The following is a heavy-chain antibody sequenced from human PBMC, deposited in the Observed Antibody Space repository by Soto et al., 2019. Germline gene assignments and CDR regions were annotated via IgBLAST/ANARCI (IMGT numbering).Heavy chain of an antibody. Sequence: SVKVSCKASGGTFSSYAISWVRQAPGQGLEWMGGIIPIFGTANYAQKFQGRVTITADESTSTAYMELSSLRSEDTAVYYCARDPIYSSCWYYFDYWGQGTLVTVSS. V-gene: IGHV1-69*13. D-gene: IGHD6-19*01. CDR1: GGTFSSYA. CDR3: ARDPIYSSCWYYFDY. J-gene: IGHJ4*02. CDR2: IIPIFGTA.